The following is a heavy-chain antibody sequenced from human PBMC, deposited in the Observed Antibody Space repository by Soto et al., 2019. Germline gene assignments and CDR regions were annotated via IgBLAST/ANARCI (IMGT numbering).Heavy chain of an antibody. V-gene: IGHV4-4*07. Sequence: SLTCTVSGGSLNNYYWSWIRQPAGKGLEWIGRIYTVGSTNYNPSLKSRVTMSIDTSKNQFSLRLTPVTAADTAVYYCARSPLTHSYAQFDSWGQGRLVTVSS. CDR3: ARSPLTHSYAQFDS. D-gene: IGHD3-16*01. J-gene: IGHJ4*02. CDR2: IYTVGST. CDR1: GGSLNNYY.